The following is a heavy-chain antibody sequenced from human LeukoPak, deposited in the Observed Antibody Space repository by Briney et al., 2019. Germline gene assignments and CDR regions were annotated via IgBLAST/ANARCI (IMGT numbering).Heavy chain of an antibody. CDR3: ARSAAAGFSYYSYYLDV. Sequence: GGTLRLSCAASGFTFSSYGMSWVRQAPGKGLVWVSRINSDGSSTTYADSVKGRFTISRDNAKNTLYLQMSSLRAEDTAVYYCARSAAAGFSYYSYYLDVWGKGTTVTIFS. V-gene: IGHV3-74*01. CDR1: GFTFSSYG. D-gene: IGHD6-13*01. J-gene: IGHJ6*03. CDR2: INSDGSST.